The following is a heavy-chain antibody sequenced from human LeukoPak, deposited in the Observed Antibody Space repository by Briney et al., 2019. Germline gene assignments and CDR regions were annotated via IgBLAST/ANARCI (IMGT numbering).Heavy chain of an antibody. CDR1: GFTFGDYA. D-gene: IGHD4-17*01. J-gene: IGHJ4*02. CDR3: TTGGAN. Sequence: GRSLRLSCTASGFTFGDYAMSWVRQAPGKELEWVGRIKSKTDGGTTDYAAPVKGRLTISRDDSKNTLYLQMNSLKTEDTAVYYCTTGGANWGQGTLVTVSS. V-gene: IGHV3-15*01. CDR2: IKSKTDGGTT.